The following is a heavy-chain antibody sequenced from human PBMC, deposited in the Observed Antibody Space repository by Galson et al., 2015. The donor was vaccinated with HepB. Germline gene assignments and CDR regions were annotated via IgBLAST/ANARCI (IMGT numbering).Heavy chain of an antibody. D-gene: IGHD3-10*01. CDR2: IIPIFGTA. J-gene: IGHJ4*02. V-gene: IGHV1-69*13. Sequence: SVKVSCKASGGTFSSYAISWVRQAPGQGLEWMGGIIPIFGTANYAQKFQGRVTITADESTSTAYMELSSLRSEDTAVYYCASAGRVTMVRGVIIYFDYWGQGTLVTVSS. CDR3: ASAGRVTMVRGVIIYFDY. CDR1: GGTFSSYA.